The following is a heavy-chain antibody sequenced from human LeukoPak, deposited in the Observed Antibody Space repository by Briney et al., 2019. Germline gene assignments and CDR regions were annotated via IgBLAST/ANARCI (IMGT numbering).Heavy chain of an antibody. CDR1: GYSFTNYD. V-gene: IGHV1-8*01. CDR2: MNPNSGNT. CDR3: ARDPINAWFALDT. Sequence: ASVKVSCRASGYSFTNYDMNWVRQATGQGLEGMGWMNPNSGNTGYAQKFQGRITMTWDTSTGTACMELRSLRSEDTAVYICARDPINAWFALDTWGQGPMVTVPS. J-gene: IGHJ3*02. D-gene: IGHD3-9*01.